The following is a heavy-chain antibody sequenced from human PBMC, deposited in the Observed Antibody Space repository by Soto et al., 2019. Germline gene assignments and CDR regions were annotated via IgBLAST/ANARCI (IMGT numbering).Heavy chain of an antibody. D-gene: IGHD6-6*01. CDR3: ARNTRYSSSSGGGD. V-gene: IGHV1-69*06. CDR1: GGTFSSYA. Sequence: QVQLVQSGAEVKKPGSSVKVSCKASGGTFSSYAISWVRQAPGQGLEWMGGIIPIFGTANYAQKFQGRVTITADKSPSTAYMGLSSLSSEDTAGYYCARNTRYSSSSGGGDWGQGTLVTVSS. J-gene: IGHJ4*02. CDR2: IIPIFGTA.